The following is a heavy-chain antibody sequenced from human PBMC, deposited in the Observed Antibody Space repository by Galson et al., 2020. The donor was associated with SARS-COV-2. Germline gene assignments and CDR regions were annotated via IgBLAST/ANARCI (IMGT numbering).Heavy chain of an antibody. V-gene: IGHV3-30*04. CDR1: GFTFSSYA. J-gene: IGHJ4*02. CDR2: ISYDGSNK. CDR3: ARARGSYAAGFDY. Sequence: GGSLRLSCAASGFTFSSYAMHWVRQAPGKGLEWVAVISYDGSNKYYADSVKGRFTISRDNSKNTLYLQMNSLRAEDTAVYYCARARGSYAAGFDYWGQGTLVTVSS. D-gene: IGHD1-26*01.